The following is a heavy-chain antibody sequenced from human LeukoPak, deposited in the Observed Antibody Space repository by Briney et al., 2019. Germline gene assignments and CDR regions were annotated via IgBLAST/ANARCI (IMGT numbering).Heavy chain of an antibody. D-gene: IGHD3-16*01. Sequence: PGGSPRLSCAASGFTVSSNYMNWVRQAPGKGLEWVSIIYSGGSTYYADSVKGRFTISRDNSKNILYLQMNSLRAEDTAAYYCARVKLNWGFDYWGQGTLVTVSS. J-gene: IGHJ4*02. V-gene: IGHV3-53*01. CDR3: ARVKLNWGFDY. CDR2: IYSGGST. CDR1: GFTVSSNY.